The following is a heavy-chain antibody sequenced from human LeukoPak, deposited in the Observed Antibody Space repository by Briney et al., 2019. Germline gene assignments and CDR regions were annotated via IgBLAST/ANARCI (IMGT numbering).Heavy chain of an antibody. CDR1: GGSISSYY. V-gene: IGHV4-59*01. Sequence: SETLSLTCTVSGGSISSYYWSWIRQPPGKGLEWIGYIYYSGSTNYNPSLKSRVTISVDTSKNQFSLKLSSVTAADTAVYYCARGRGYSYGYPLWGQGTMVTVSS. D-gene: IGHD5-18*01. J-gene: IGHJ3*01. CDR3: ARGRGYSYGYPL. CDR2: IYYSGST.